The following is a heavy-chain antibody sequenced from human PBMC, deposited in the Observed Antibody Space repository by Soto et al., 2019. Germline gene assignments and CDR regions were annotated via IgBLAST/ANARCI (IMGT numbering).Heavy chain of an antibody. D-gene: IGHD3-16*02. V-gene: IGHV4-4*02. CDR3: ARDQYDNAWGSYLY. Sequence: QVQLQESGPGLVKPSGTLSLTCAVSGGSISSRDWWSWVRQSPGKGLEWIGEIYHSGSINYNPSLSSRVTISVDKSKNQFSLRLTSVTAADTAVYFCARDQYDNAWGSYLYWGQGTLVTVSS. CDR1: GGSISSRDW. CDR2: IYHSGSI. J-gene: IGHJ4*02.